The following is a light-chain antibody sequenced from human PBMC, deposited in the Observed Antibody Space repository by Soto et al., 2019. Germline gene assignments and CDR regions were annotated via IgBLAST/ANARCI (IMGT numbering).Light chain of an antibody. CDR3: QQTYSTPIT. J-gene: IGKJ5*01. CDR1: QTVRTY. Sequence: DIQMTQSPSSLSASVGDRVTIRCRASQTVRTYLNWYQHKPGKAPILLIYAASSLPSAVPPRFTGAGSETDFSLTISSLQPGDFGTYYFQQTYSTPITLGQGTRLE. CDR2: AAS. V-gene: IGKV1-39*01.